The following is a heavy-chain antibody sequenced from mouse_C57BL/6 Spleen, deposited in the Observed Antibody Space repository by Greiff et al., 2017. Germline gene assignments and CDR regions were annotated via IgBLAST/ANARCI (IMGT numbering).Heavy chain of an antibody. D-gene: IGHD1-1*01. J-gene: IGHJ1*03. CDR3: ARYDYGSSYGYFDV. V-gene: IGHV1-85*01. CDR2: IYPRDGST. Sequence: QVQLKESGPELVKPGASVKLSCKASGYTFTSYDINWVKQRPGQGLEWIGWIYPRDGSTKYNEKFKGKATLTVDTASSTAYMELHSLTSEDSAVYFCARYDYGSSYGYFDVWGTGTTVTVSS. CDR1: GYTFTSYD.